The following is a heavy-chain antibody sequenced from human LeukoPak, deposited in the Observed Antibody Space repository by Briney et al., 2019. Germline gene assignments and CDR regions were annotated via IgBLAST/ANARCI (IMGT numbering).Heavy chain of an antibody. CDR3: ARGDFLGWLNTNSYYYGMDV. CDR2: INPNSGGT. Sequence: GASVKVSCKASGYTFTGYYMHWVRQAPGQGLEWMGWINPNSGGTNYAQKFQGRVTMTRDTSISTAYMELSRLRSDDTAVYYCARGDFLGWLNTNSYYYGMDVWGQGTTVTVSS. J-gene: IGHJ6*02. V-gene: IGHV1-2*02. CDR1: GYTFTGYY. D-gene: IGHD3-3*01.